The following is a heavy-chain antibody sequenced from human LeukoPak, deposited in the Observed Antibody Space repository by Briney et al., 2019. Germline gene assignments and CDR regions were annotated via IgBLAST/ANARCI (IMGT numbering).Heavy chain of an antibody. J-gene: IGHJ4*02. V-gene: IGHV2-70*11. CDR3: ARMIAAAGSPSLDY. CDR1: GFSLSTSGMC. Sequence: KPGPTLVNPTQTLTLTCTFSGFSLSTSGMCVSWIRQPPGKALEWLARIDWDDDKYYSTSLKTRLTISKDTSKNQVVLTMTNMDPVDTATYYCARMIAAAGSPSLDYWGQGTLVTVSS. CDR2: IDWDDDK. D-gene: IGHD6-13*01.